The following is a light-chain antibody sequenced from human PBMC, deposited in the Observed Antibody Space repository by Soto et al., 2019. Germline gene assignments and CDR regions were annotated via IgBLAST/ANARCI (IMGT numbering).Light chain of an antibody. J-gene: IGKJ2*01. CDR3: QQCNDWLPYT. CDR1: QHVSSN. Sequence: EIVMTQSPATLSVSPGDRVNLSCRASQHVSSNVAWYQQKPGQAPRLLIYGASTRASGIPARFSGNGSGTEFTLTISSRQHEDFVIYYYQQCNDWLPYTFGQGTKLEIK. V-gene: IGKV3-15*01. CDR2: GAS.